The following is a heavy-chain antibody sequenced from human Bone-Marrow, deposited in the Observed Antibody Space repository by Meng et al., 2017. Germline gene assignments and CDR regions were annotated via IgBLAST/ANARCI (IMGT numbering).Heavy chain of an antibody. CDR1: GFSLSTSGVG. CDR2: IYWDDDK. Sequence: QITLKESGPTLVKPTQTLTLTCTFSGFSLSTSGVGVGWIRQPPGKALEWLALIYWDDDKRYSPSLKNRLTITKDTSKNQVVLTMTYMDPVDTATYYCTRQGSSSYFEYYFDYWGQGTRVTVSS. J-gene: IGHJ4*02. D-gene: IGHD3-3*01. CDR3: TRQGSSSYFEYYFDY. V-gene: IGHV2-5*02.